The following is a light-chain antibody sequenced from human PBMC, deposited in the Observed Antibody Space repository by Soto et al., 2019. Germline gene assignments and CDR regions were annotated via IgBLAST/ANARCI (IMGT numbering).Light chain of an antibody. CDR2: VEGSGSY. CDR1: SGHSSYI. J-gene: IGLJ3*02. V-gene: IGLV4-60*02. CDR3: ESWDFNTRV. Sequence: QLVLTQSLSASGCLGSSVRLTCTLSSGHSSYIIAWHQKQTGTAPRYLMKVEGSGSYNKGSGVPNRFSGSSSAADRYLTISNLQFEDEADYYCESWDFNTRVFGGGTKVTVL.